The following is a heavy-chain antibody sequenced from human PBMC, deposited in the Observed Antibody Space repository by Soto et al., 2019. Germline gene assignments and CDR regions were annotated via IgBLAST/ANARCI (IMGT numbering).Heavy chain of an antibody. D-gene: IGHD3-10*01. J-gene: IGHJ3*02. Sequence: SETLSLTCTVSGGSISSYYWSWIRQPPGKGLEWIGYIYYSGSTKYNPSLKSRVTISVDTSKTHFSLKLSSVTAADTAVYYCARWTRVADPFYAFDMWGQGTMVTVSS. CDR3: ARWTRVADPFYAFDM. CDR1: GGSISSYY. V-gene: IGHV4-59*01. CDR2: IYYSGST.